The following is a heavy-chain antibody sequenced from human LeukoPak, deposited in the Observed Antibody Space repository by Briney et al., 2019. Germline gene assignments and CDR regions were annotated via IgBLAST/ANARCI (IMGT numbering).Heavy chain of an antibody. CDR2: IYYSGST. CDR3: ARGARYFDY. Sequence: SQTLSLTCTVSSGSISSSNYYWSWIRQPPGKGLEWIGYIYYSGSTNYNPSLKSRVTISVDTSKNQFSLKLSSVTAADTAVYYCARGARYFDYWGQGTLVTVSS. CDR1: SGSISSSNYY. J-gene: IGHJ4*02. V-gene: IGHV4-61*01.